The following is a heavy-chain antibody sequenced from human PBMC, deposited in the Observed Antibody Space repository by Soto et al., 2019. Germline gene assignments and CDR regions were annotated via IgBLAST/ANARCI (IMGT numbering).Heavy chain of an antibody. J-gene: IGHJ6*02. CDR2: ISGSGGST. D-gene: IGHD3-3*01. CDR3: AKDTLLEWLPPGGMDV. V-gene: IGHV3-23*01. CDR1: GFTFSSYA. Sequence: GGSLRLSCAASGFTFSSYAMSWVRQAPGKGLEWVSAISGSGGSTYYADSVKGRFTISRDNSKNTLYLQMNSLRAEDTAVYYCAKDTLLEWLPPGGMDVWGQGTTVTV.